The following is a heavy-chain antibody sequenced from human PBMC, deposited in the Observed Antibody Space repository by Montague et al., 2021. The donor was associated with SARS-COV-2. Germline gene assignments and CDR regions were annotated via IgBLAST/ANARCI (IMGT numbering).Heavy chain of an antibody. CDR1: GGSITDINYY. J-gene: IGHJ3*02. D-gene: IGHD2-2*01. CDR3: ARQPPYQTGALDI. CDR2: IYFNGHS. V-gene: IGHV4-39*01. Sequence: SETLSLTCTVSGGSITDINYYWGWIRQPPGKGLEWIGSIYFNGHSYYNPSLKNRASISLDTSKNQYYLKLNSVAAADTAVYYCARQPPYQTGALDIWGQGTMVTVSS.